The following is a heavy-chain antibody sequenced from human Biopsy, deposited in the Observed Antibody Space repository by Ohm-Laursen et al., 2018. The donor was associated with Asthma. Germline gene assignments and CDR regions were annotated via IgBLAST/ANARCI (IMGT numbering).Heavy chain of an antibody. J-gene: IGHJ6*02. D-gene: IGHD4-17*01. CDR3: ARVASYGDLYFGIDV. Sequence: SQTLSLTCIVGGAYIGSRDHHWSWIRQSPGTGLEWIGFVFWSGTTHYNRSLERRLSISIDTTRNEFSTTLRSVTAADTAVYFCARVASYGDLYFGIDVWGPGTTVSVS. CDR1: GAYIGSRDHH. CDR2: VFWSGTT. V-gene: IGHV4-30-4*01.